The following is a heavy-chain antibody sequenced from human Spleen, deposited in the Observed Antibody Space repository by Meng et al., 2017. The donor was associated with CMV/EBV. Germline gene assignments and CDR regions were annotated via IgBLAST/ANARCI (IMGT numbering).Heavy chain of an antibody. CDR2: ISGSGGST. V-gene: IGHV3-23*01. CDR1: GFTFDDYT. Sequence: GGSLRLSCAASGFTFDDYTMHWVRQAPGKGLEWVSAISGSGGSTLYADSVRGRFTISRDNSENTLILQTNSLRAEDTAVYYCARRVPAYYFDYWGQGTLVTVSS. CDR3: ARRVPAYYFDY. J-gene: IGHJ4*02.